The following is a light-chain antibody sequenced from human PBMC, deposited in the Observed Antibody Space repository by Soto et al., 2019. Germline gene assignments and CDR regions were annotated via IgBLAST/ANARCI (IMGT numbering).Light chain of an antibody. Sequence: QSVLTQPPSASGTPGQRVTISGSGSSSNVGSKTVNWYQQLPGTAPKLLIYSNNQRPSGVPDRFSGSKSGTSASLAISGLQSEDEADYYCAAWDDSLNGVVFGGGTKLTVL. J-gene: IGLJ3*02. CDR3: AAWDDSLNGVV. V-gene: IGLV1-44*01. CDR1: SSNVGSKT. CDR2: SNN.